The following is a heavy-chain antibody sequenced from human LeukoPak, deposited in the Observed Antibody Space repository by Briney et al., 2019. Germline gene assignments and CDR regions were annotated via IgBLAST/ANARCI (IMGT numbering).Heavy chain of an antibody. V-gene: IGHV1-69*04. CDR3: ARVTTATPQDHLFDP. D-gene: IGHD1-26*01. J-gene: IGHJ5*02. CDR2: IIPILGIA. Sequence: SVKVSCKASGGTFSSYAISWVRQAPGQGLEWMGRIIPILGIANYAQKFQGRVTITADKSTSTAYMERSSLRSEDTAVYYCARVTTATPQDHLFDPWGQGTLVTVSS. CDR1: GGTFSSYA.